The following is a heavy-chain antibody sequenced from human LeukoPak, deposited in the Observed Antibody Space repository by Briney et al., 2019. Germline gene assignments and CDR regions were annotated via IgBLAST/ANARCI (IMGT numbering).Heavy chain of an antibody. CDR3: VTDGIPGATTTLDY. J-gene: IGHJ4*02. D-gene: IGHD1-26*01. CDR2: FDPEDGET. V-gene: IGHV1-24*01. Sequence: ASVRVSCKVSGITLNDLSIQWVRQAPGKGLEWMGGFDPEDGETIYAPKFQARVTMTQDTCEDTAYMELSSLRSEDTAVYYCVTDGIPGATTTLDYWGQGTLVTVSS. CDR1: GITLNDLS.